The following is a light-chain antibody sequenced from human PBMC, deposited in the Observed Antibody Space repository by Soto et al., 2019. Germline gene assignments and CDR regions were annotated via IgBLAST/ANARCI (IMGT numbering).Light chain of an antibody. V-gene: IGLV2-11*01. CDR1: NSDVGGYNY. CDR2: GVS. J-gene: IGLJ3*02. Sequence: QSVLTQPRSVSGSPGQSVTISCTGTNSDVGGYNYVSWYQQYPGKAPKLMISGVSERPSGVPDRFSGSKSGNTASLTISGLQAEDEADYFCSSLTRSDTWVIGGGTKLTVL. CDR3: SSLTRSDTWV.